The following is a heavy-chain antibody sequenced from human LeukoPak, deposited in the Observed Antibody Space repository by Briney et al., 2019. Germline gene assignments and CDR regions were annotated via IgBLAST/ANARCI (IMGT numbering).Heavy chain of an antibody. D-gene: IGHD2-21*02. CDR2: ISGSGSTI. Sequence: GGSLRLSCAASGFTFSDYYMSWIRQAPGKGLEWVSYISGSGSTIYYADSVKGRFTISRDNAKNSLYLQMNSLRAEDTAVYYCARATYCGGDCYNWAHDYWGQGTLVTVSS. CDR1: GFTFSDYY. J-gene: IGHJ4*02. V-gene: IGHV3-11*01. CDR3: ARATYCGGDCYNWAHDY.